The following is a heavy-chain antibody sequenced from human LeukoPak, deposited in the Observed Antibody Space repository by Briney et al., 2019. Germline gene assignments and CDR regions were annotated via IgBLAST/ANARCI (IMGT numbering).Heavy chain of an antibody. J-gene: IGHJ6*02. CDR2: IYYSGST. CDR1: GGSISSSSYY. CDR3: ASADYGSGVQRWYYYYGMDV. Sequence: PSETLSLTCTVSGGSISSSSYYWGWIRQPPGKGLEWIGSIYYSGSTNYNPSLKSRVTISVDTSKNQFSLKLSSVTAADTAVYYCASADYGSGVQRWYYYYGMDVWGQGTTVTVSS. D-gene: IGHD3-10*01. V-gene: IGHV4-39*07.